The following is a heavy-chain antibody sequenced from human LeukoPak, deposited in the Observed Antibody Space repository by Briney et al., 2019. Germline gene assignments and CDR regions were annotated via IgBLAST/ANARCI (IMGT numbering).Heavy chain of an antibody. J-gene: IGHJ5*02. CDR3: ARGGIAVAGIDFRWFDP. Sequence: SGRSLRLSCAASGFTFSSYAMHWVRQAPGKGLEWVAVISYDGSNKYYADSVKGRFTISRDNSKNTLYLQMNSLRVEDTAVYYCARGGIAVAGIDFRWFDPWGQGTLVTVSS. V-gene: IGHV3-30*04. D-gene: IGHD6-19*01. CDR2: ISYDGSNK. CDR1: GFTFSSYA.